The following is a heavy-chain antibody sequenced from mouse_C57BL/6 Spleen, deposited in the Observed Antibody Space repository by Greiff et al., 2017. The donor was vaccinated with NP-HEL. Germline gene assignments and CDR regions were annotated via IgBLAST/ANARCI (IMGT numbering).Heavy chain of an antibody. CDR1: GYTFTSYW. Sequence: VQLQQPGAELVKPGASVKLSCKASGYTFTSYWMQWVKQRPGQGLEWIGEIDPSDSYTNYNQKFKGKATLTVDTSSSTAYMQLSSLTSEDSAVYYCAIITTVVATEAYWGQGTLVTVSA. CDR2: IDPSDSYT. J-gene: IGHJ3*01. V-gene: IGHV1-50*01. D-gene: IGHD1-1*01. CDR3: AIITTVVATEAY.